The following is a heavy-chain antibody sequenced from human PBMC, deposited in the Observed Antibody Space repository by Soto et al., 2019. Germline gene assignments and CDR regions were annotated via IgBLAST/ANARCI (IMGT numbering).Heavy chain of an antibody. D-gene: IGHD3-10*01. CDR1: GGSISSSNW. CDR3: ARDTHSITMVRGVTPYNWFDP. V-gene: IGHV4-4*02. Sequence: ASETLSLTCAVSGGSISSSNWWSWVRQPPGKGLEWIGEIYHSGSTNYNPSLKSRVTISVDKSKNQFSLKLSSVTAADTAVYYCARDTHSITMVRGVTPYNWFDPWGQGTLVTVS. J-gene: IGHJ5*02. CDR2: IYHSGST.